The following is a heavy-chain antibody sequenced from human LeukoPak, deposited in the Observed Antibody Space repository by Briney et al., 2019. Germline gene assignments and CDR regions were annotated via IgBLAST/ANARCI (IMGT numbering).Heavy chain of an antibody. J-gene: IGHJ4*02. Sequence: NPGGSLRLSCAGSGFTFRNYWMGWVRQPPGKGLEWIGEINHSGSTNYNPSLKSRVTISVDTSKNQFSLKLSSVTAADTAVYYCARVGSGWYGTWGQGTLVTVSS. V-gene: IGHV4-34*01. CDR1: GFTFRNYW. D-gene: IGHD6-19*01. CDR3: ARVGSGWYGT. CDR2: INHSGST.